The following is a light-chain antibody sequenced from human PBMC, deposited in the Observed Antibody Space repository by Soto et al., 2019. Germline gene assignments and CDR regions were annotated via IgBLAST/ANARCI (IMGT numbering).Light chain of an antibody. CDR3: QQFGSSWT. Sequence: EIVLTQSPGTLSLSPGERATLSCRASESVSSPYLAWYQQKPGQAPRLLIHGASSRATGIPDRFSGSGSGTDFTLTISRLEPEDFAVYYCQQFGSSWTFGQGNKVEIK. J-gene: IGKJ1*01. V-gene: IGKV3-20*01. CDR1: ESVSSPY. CDR2: GAS.